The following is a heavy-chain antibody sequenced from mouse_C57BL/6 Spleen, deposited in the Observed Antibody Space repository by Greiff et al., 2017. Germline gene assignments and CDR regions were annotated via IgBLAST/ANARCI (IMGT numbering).Heavy chain of an antibody. J-gene: IGHJ2*01. D-gene: IGHD1-1*01. CDR3: ASPHYYGSSYYYFDY. CDR1: GYSFTGYY. Sequence: EVQLQQSGPELVKPGASVKISCKASGYSFTGYYMNWVKQSPEKSLEWIGEINPSTGGTTYNQKFKAKDTLTVDKSSSTAYMQLKSLTSEDSAVYYCASPHYYGSSYYYFDYWGQGTTLTVSS. V-gene: IGHV1-42*01. CDR2: INPSTGGT.